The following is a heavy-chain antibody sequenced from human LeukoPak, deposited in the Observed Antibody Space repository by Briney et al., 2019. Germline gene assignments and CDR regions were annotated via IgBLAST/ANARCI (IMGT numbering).Heavy chain of an antibody. CDR2: ISYDGSNK. CDR3: ANLFGGFDY. Sequence: PGGSLRLSCAASGFTFSSYGMHWVRQAPGKGLEWVAVISYDGSNKYYADSVKGRFTISRDNSKNTLYLQMNSLRVEDTAVYYCANLFGGFDYWGQGTLVTVSS. CDR1: GFTFSSYG. D-gene: IGHD3-10*01. V-gene: IGHV3-30*18. J-gene: IGHJ4*02.